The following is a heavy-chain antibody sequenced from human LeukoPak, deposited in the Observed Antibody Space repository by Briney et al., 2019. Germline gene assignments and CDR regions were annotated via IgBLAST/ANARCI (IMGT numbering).Heavy chain of an antibody. J-gene: IGHJ5*02. D-gene: IGHD2-2*02. V-gene: IGHV4-39*07. CDR3: ARQYCSSTSCYNTDP. CDR1: GGSISSSSYY. Sequence: PSETLSLTCTVSGGSISSSSYYWGWIRQPPGKGLEWIGSIYYSGSTYYNPSLKSRVTISVDTSKNQFSLKLSSVTAADTAVYYCARQYCSSTSCYNTDPWGQGTLVTVSS. CDR2: IYYSGST.